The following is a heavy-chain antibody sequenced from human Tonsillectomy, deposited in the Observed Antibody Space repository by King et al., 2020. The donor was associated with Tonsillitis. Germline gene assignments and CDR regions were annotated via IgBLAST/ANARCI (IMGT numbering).Heavy chain of an antibody. V-gene: IGHV3-21*01. CDR3: ARDLPITMNPYYFDY. Sequence: VQLAESGGGLVKPGGSLRLSCAASGFTFSSYSMNWVRQAPGKGLEWVSSISSSSSYIYYADSVKGRFTISRDNAKNSLYLQMNSLRAEDTAVYYCARDLPITMNPYYFDYWGQGTLVTVSS. D-gene: IGHD3-22*01. CDR1: GFTFSSYS. CDR2: ISSSSSYI. J-gene: IGHJ4*02.